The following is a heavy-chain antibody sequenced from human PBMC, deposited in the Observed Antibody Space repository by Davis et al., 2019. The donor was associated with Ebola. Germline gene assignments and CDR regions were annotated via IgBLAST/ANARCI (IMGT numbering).Heavy chain of an antibody. CDR2: IYQGEYYT. V-gene: IGHV5-51*01. J-gene: IGHJ3*02. CDR3: ARGLYYDDTKPPLAFDI. Sequence: GESLNTSCKGSGYSITSYWIGWVRQMPGQGLEWMGIIYQGEYYTRYSPSFQGQVTISADKSISTAYLQWSSLKASDTAMYYCARGLYYDDTKPPLAFDIWGQGTMVTVSS. D-gene: IGHD3-22*01. CDR1: GYSITSYW.